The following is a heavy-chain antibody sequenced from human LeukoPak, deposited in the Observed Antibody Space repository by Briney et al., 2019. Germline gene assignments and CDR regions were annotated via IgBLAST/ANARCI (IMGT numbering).Heavy chain of an antibody. CDR2: VDPSDSYV. CDR3: ARLEDNRGSGYYFDY. Sequence: GESLRISCKASGYSFTTHWITWVRQMPGTGLEWLGRVDPSDSYVSYNPSFQGHVTISADKSISTAYLQWSSLKASDTAKYYCARLEDNRGSGYYFDYWGQGTLVTVSS. J-gene: IGHJ4*02. V-gene: IGHV5-10-1*01. CDR1: GYSFTTHW. D-gene: IGHD1-14*01.